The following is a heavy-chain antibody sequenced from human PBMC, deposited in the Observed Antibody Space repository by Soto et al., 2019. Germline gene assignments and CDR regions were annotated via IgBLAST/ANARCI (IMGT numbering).Heavy chain of an antibody. CDR3: ARPLYFGSGSYQWSDAFDL. D-gene: IGHD3-10*01. J-gene: IGHJ3*01. Sequence: QVQLVQSGAEVKKPGSSVKVSCKASGGTFSSYTISWVRQAPGQGLEWMGRIIPILGIANYAQKFQGRVTITADKSTGTAYMELSSLRSDDTGEYCCARPLYFGSGSYQWSDAFDLWGQGTMVTVSS. CDR1: GGTFSSYT. V-gene: IGHV1-69*02. CDR2: IIPILGIA.